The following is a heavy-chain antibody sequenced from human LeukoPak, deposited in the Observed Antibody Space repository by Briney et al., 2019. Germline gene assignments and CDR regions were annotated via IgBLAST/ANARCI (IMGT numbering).Heavy chain of an antibody. CDR1: GYNFTSYA. CDR2: INAGNGNT. D-gene: IGHD5-24*01. Sequence: ASVKVSCKASGYNFTSYAMNWVRQAPGQRLEWMGWINAGNGNTKYSQKFQGRVTITRDTSASTAYMEMSSLRSEDTAVYYCAREIDRDDYNRFFDYWGRGALVTVSS. J-gene: IGHJ4*02. CDR3: AREIDRDDYNRFFDY. V-gene: IGHV1-3*01.